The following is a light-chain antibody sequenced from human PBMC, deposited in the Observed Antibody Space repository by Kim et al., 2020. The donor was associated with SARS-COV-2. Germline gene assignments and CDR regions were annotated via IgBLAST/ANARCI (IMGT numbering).Light chain of an antibody. CDR2: YDD. Sequence: QSVLTQPPSVSEAPRQRVTISCSGSSSNIGNNAVIWYQQLPGKAPKLLIYYDDLLPSGVSDRFSGSKSGTSASLAISGLQSEDEADYYCAAWDYSLNGWVFGGGTQLTVL. CDR1: SSNIGNNA. J-gene: IGLJ3*02. V-gene: IGLV1-36*01. CDR3: AAWDYSLNGWV.